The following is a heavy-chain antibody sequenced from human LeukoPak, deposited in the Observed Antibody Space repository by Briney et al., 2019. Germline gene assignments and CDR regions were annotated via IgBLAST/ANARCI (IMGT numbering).Heavy chain of an antibody. J-gene: IGHJ4*02. V-gene: IGHV3-48*03. CDR3: ARDGGPQWLVQTFDY. Sequence: GGSLRLSCAASGFTLSSYEMNWVRQAPGKGMEWVSYISSSGSTIYYADSVKGRFTISRDNAKNSLYLQMNSLRAEDTAVYYCARDGGPQWLVQTFDYWGQGTLVTVSS. D-gene: IGHD6-19*01. CDR2: ISSSGSTI. CDR1: GFTLSSYE.